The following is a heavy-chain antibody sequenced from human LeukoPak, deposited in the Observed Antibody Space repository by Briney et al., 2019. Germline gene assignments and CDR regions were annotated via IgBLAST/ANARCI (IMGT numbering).Heavy chain of an antibody. J-gene: IGHJ3*02. V-gene: IGHV3-53*01. CDR1: GFTVSSNY. D-gene: IGHD2-15*01. CDR3: AREGYCSGGSCHGGDAFDI. CDR2: IYSGGST. Sequence: GGSLRLSCAASGFTVSSNYMSWVRQAPGKGLEWVSVIYSGGSTYYADSVKGRFTISRDNSKNTLYLQMNSLRAEDTAVYYCAREGYCSGGSCHGGDAFDIWGQGTMVTVSS.